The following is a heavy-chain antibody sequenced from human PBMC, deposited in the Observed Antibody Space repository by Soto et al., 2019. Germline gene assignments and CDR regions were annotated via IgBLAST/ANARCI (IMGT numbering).Heavy chain of an antibody. CDR1: GGSVSSTDHY. V-gene: IGHV4-39*01. D-gene: IGHD3-3*01. J-gene: IGHJ3*01. CDR3: SRQIGDFRSCYSGAVTL. CDR2: IYSSGPT. Sequence: QLQLQESGPGLVNPSETLSLNCSVSGGSVSSTDHYWGWIRQPPGKGLEWIGSIYSSGPTYYNPYLKSRVTMSVVTYANHSSLKLSSVTAADTAMFYYSRQIGDFRSCYSGAVTLGGHGTMVTVSS.